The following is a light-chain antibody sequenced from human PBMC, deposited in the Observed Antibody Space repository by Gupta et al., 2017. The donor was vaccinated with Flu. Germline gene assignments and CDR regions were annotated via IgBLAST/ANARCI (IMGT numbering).Light chain of an antibody. CDR2: DAS. J-gene: IGKJ4*01. CDR3: QQYTAWPLS. V-gene: IGKV3-15*01. CDR1: QTVYTN. Sequence: ELVMTQSPVTLSLSPGERATVSCRASQTVYTNLAWYQQTPGQAPRLLIYDASTRATGIPARFSGSGSGTEFILSISSLQSEDFAIYYCQQYTAWPLSFGGGTTVEI.